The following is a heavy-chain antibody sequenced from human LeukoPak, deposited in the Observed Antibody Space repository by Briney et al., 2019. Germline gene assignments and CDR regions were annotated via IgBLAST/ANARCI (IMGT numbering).Heavy chain of an antibody. V-gene: IGHV1-18*01. J-gene: IGHJ3*02. CDR2: ISAYNGHT. CDR3: ARGGRWELPRPYAFDI. CDR1: GYTFTSYG. D-gene: IGHD1-26*01. Sequence: ASVKLSFSASGYTFTSYGISLVRQAPGQGLEWMGWISAYNGHTNYAQKFQGRVTMTTDTSTSTAYMELRSLRSDDTAVYYCARGGRWELPRPYAFDIWGQGTMVTVSS.